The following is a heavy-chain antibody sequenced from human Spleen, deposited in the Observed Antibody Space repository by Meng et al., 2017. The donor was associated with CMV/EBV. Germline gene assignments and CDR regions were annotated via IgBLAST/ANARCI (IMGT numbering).Heavy chain of an antibody. V-gene: IGHV1-18*01. CDR2: ISAYNGNT. Sequence: GESLKISCKASGYTFSSYGISWVRQAPGQGLEWMGWISAYNGNTKNAQKLQGRVTLTTDTSTRTAYMELRSLRSDDTAVYYCARVDEGYYGMDVWGQGTTVTVSS. D-gene: IGHD3-9*01. CDR1: GYTFSSYG. J-gene: IGHJ6*02. CDR3: ARVDEGYYGMDV.